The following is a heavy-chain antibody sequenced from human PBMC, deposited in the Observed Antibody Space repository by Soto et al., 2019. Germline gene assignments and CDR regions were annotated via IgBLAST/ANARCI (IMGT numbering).Heavy chain of an antibody. Sequence: SVKVSCKASGGTFSSYAISWVRQAPGQGLEWMGGIIPIFGTANYAQKFQGRVTITADESTSTAYMELSSLRSEDTAVYYCARDEGYSSSSPGNYWGQGSLVTVSS. CDR1: GGTFSSYA. V-gene: IGHV1-69*13. CDR3: ARDEGYSSSSPGNY. D-gene: IGHD6-6*01. CDR2: IIPIFGTA. J-gene: IGHJ4*02.